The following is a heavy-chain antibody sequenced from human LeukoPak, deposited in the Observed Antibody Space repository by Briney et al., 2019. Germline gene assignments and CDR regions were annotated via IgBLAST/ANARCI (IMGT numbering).Heavy chain of an antibody. CDR3: ARGGYSGSYYRFS. CDR1: GFSFSDYW. V-gene: IGHV3-74*01. J-gene: IGHJ4*02. Sequence: GGSLRLSCVVSGFSFSDYWMHWVRQAPGKGPEWLSRTSKDGSDTFYADAAKGRITASRDNAKNTFYLQVTNVRPEDTAVYHCARGGYSGSYYRFSWGQGTLVTVAS. D-gene: IGHD5-12*01. CDR2: TSKDGSDT.